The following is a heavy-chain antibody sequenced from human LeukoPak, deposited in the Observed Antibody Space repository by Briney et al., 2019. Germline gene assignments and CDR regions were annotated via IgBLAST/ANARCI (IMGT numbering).Heavy chain of an antibody. CDR3: AMGGGLGIVDY. D-gene: IGHD7-27*01. Sequence: KTSETLSLTCTVSGGSISSGTYYWRWIRQPAGKGLEWIGRISTSGSTDYSPSLKSRVTISVDMSKNQFSLKLSSVTAADTAVYYCAMGGGLGIVDYWGQGTLVTVSS. J-gene: IGHJ4*02. V-gene: IGHV4-61*02. CDR2: ISTSGST. CDR1: GGSISSGTYY.